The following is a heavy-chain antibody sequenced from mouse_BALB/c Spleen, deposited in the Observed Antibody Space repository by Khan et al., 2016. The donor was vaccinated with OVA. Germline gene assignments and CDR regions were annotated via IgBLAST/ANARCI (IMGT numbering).Heavy chain of an antibody. Sequence: VQLQESGAELARPGASVKMSCKASGYTLTSYTMHWVKQRPGQGLEWIGYINPSSGYTNYNQKFKDKATLTADKSSSTAYMQLSSLTSEDSAVYYCARGTYYAMDYWGQGTSVTVSS. CDR2: INPSSGYT. J-gene: IGHJ4*01. V-gene: IGHV1-4*01. CDR1: GYTLTSYT. CDR3: ARGTYYAMDY. D-gene: IGHD3-3*01.